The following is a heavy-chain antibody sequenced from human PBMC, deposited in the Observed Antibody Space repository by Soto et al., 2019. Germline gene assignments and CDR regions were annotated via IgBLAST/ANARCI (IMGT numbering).Heavy chain of an antibody. J-gene: IGHJ4*02. D-gene: IGHD6-19*01. V-gene: IGHV3-30*18. CDR2: ISYDGSNK. Sequence: GGSLRLSCAASGFTFSSYGMHWVRQAPGKGLEWVAVISYDGSNKYYADSVKGRFTISRDNSKNTLYLQMNSLRAEDTAVYYCAKDKQWLYYFDYWGQGTLVTVYS. CDR1: GFTFSSYG. CDR3: AKDKQWLYYFDY.